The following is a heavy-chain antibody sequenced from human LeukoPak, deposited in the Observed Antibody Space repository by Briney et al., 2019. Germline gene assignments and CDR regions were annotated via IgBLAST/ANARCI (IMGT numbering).Heavy chain of an antibody. J-gene: IGHJ4*02. D-gene: IGHD3-16*01. Sequence: GGSLRLSCAASGFTFSSYSMNWVRQAPGKGLEWVSSISSSSSYIYYADSVKGRFTISRDNAKNSLYLQMNSLRAEDTAVYYCARENIRNLHWGDYWGQGTLVTVSS. V-gene: IGHV3-21*01. CDR2: ISSSSSYI. CDR3: ARENIRNLHWGDY. CDR1: GFTFSSYS.